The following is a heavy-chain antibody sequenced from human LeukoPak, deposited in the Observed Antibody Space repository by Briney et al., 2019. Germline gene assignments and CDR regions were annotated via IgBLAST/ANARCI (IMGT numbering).Heavy chain of an antibody. V-gene: IGHV5-51*01. J-gene: IGHJ4*02. CDR1: GYSFTNYW. Sequence: GESLKISCKGSGYSFTNYWIGWVRQMPGKGLEWVGLIYPGESDIRYSPSFQGQVTISADKSISTVYLQWSSLKASDTAMYYCARHAFHNDNSVAHWGQGTLVTVSS. D-gene: IGHD3-22*01. CDR2: IYPGESDI. CDR3: ARHAFHNDNSVAH.